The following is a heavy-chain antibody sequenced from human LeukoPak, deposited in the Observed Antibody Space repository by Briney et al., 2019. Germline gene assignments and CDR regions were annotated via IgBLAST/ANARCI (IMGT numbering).Heavy chain of an antibody. V-gene: IGHV3-30*18. J-gene: IGHJ4*02. CDR3: AKTPWDVAAAGFYCDY. CDR1: GFTFSSYG. CDR2: ISYDGSNK. Sequence: GGSLRLSCAASGFTFSSYGMRWVRQAPGKGLEWVAVISYDGSNKWNADSVKGRFTISRDNSKNTLYLQMNSLRAEDTAVYYCAKTPWDVAAAGFYCDYWGQGTLVTVSS. D-gene: IGHD6-13*01.